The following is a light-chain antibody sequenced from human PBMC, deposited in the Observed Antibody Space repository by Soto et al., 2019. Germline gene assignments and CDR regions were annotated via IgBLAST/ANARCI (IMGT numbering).Light chain of an antibody. Sequence: EIVLTQSPATLSLSPGKRATLSCRASQSVSKYLAWYQQKPGQAPRLLIYDASNRATGIPARFSGSGSGTDFTLTISSLEPEDFAVYYCHQRDNWPLTFGGGTKVEIK. CDR3: HQRDNWPLT. J-gene: IGKJ4*01. CDR2: DAS. V-gene: IGKV3-11*01. CDR1: QSVSKY.